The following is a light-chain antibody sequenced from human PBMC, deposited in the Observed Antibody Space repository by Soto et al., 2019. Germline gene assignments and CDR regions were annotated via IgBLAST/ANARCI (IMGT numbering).Light chain of an antibody. CDR3: CSYAGSDTFT. V-gene: IGLV2-23*02. J-gene: IGLJ2*01. CDR2: ATN. Sequence: QSALTQPASVSGSPGQSITISCAGSSSDVGKYNLVSWYQQHPGKAPKLMIYATNKRPSGVSNRFSGSKSGNTASLTISGLQAADEADYHCCSYAGSDTFTFGGGTKLTVL. CDR1: SSDVGKYNL.